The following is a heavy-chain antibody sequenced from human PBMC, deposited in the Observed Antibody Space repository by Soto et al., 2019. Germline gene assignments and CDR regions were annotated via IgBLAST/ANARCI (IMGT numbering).Heavy chain of an antibody. Sequence: PGGSLRLSCAASGFTFSSYSLNWVRQAPGKGLEWVSSISSSSSYIYYADSVKGRFTISRDNAKNSLYLQMNSLRAEDTAVYYCARGSDIPRANMVRGVMSDVWYYYYGMDVWGQGTTVTVSS. V-gene: IGHV3-21*01. CDR3: ARGSDIPRANMVRGVMSDVWYYYYGMDV. CDR2: ISSSSSYI. CDR1: GFTFSSYS. D-gene: IGHD3-10*01. J-gene: IGHJ6*02.